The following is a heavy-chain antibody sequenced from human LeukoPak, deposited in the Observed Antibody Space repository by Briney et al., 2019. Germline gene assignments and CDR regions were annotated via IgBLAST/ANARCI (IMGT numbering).Heavy chain of an antibody. CDR2: IIPIFGTA. Sequence: GASVKVSCKASGGTFSSYAISWVRQAPGQGLEWMGGIIPIFGTANYAQKFQGRVTITADKSTSTAYMELSSLRSEDTAVYYCARAGSSSSWYEGWFDPWGQGTLVTVSS. CDR3: ARAGSSSSWYEGWFDP. D-gene: IGHD6-13*01. V-gene: IGHV1-69*06. J-gene: IGHJ5*02. CDR1: GGTFSSYA.